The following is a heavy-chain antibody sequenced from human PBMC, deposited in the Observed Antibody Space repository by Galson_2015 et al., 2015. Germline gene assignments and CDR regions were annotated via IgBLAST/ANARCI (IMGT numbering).Heavy chain of an antibody. CDR1: GFTFSSYW. J-gene: IGHJ4*02. CDR2: INSDGSST. D-gene: IGHD4-17*01. CDR3: ARADDYGDYPLDY. V-gene: IGHV3-74*01. Sequence: SLRLSCAASGFTFSSYWMHWVRQAPGKGLVWVSRINSDGSSTSYADSVKGRFTISRDNSKNTLYLQMNSLRAEDTAVHYCARADDYGDYPLDYWGQGTLVTVSS.